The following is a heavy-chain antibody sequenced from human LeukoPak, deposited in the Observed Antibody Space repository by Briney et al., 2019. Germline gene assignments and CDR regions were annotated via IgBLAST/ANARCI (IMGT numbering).Heavy chain of an antibody. D-gene: IGHD3-9*01. J-gene: IGHJ2*01. CDR2: IYTSGST. V-gene: IGHV4-59*10. CDR3: ARYPLTGYSWYFDL. Sequence: SETLSLTCAVYGESFSAYYWSWIRQPAGKGLEWIGRIYTSGSTNYNPSLKSRVTISVDTSKNQFSLKLSSVTAADTAVYYCARYPLTGYSWYFDLWGRGTLVTVSS. CDR1: GESFSAYY.